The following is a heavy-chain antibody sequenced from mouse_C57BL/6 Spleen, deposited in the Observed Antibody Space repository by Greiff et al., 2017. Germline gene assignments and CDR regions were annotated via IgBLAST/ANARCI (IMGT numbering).Heavy chain of an antibody. CDR1: GFSLTSYG. Sequence: VKLVESGPGLVQPSQSLSITCTVSGFSLTSYGVHWVRQPPGKGLEWLGVIWSGGSTDYHAAFIYILSISKDNSKSQVFFKMNSLRADDTAIYYCARGLTGTRYFDVWGTGTTVTVSS. J-gene: IGHJ1*03. CDR2: IWSGGST. CDR3: ARGLTGTRYFDV. V-gene: IGHV2-4*01. D-gene: IGHD4-1*01.